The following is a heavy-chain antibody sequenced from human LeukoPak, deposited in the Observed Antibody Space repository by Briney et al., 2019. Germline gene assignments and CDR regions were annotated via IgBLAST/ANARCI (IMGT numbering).Heavy chain of an antibody. CDR2: INPNSGGT. CDR3: ARSGRTMVRGVIGGNWFDP. V-gene: IGHV1-2*02. D-gene: IGHD3-10*01. Sequence: ASVKVSCKASGYTFTGYYMHWVRQAPGQGLGWMGWINPNSGGTNYAQKFQGRVTMTRDTSISTAYMELSRLRSDDTAVYYCARSGRTMVRGVIGGNWFDPWGQGTLVTVSS. CDR1: GYTFTGYY. J-gene: IGHJ5*02.